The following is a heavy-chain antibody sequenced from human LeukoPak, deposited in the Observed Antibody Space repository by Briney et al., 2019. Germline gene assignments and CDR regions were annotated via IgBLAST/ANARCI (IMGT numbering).Heavy chain of an antibody. V-gene: IGHV4-38-2*02. CDR1: GYSISSGYY. Sequence: SETLSLTCTVSGYSISSGYYWGWIRQSPGKGLEWIGSIYQSGSTYYNPSLKSRVTISVDTSKNQFSLKLSSVTAADTAVYYCARVGGGGSGYYYYYMDVWGKGTTVTVSS. J-gene: IGHJ6*03. CDR2: IYQSGST. CDR3: ARVGGGGSGYYYYYMDV. D-gene: IGHD3-10*01.